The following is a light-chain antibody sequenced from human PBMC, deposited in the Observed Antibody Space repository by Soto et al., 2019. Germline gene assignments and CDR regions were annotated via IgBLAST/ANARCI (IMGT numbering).Light chain of an antibody. CDR1: QSVRSN. J-gene: IGKJ1*01. CDR2: GAS. CDR3: QQYNNWPWT. Sequence: EIVMTQSPATLSVSPGERATLSCRASQSVRSNLAWYQQKPGQAPRLLIYGASTRATGIAARFSGSGSGTEFILTISRLQSEDFAVYYCQQYNNWPWTFGQGTKVEIK. V-gene: IGKV3-15*01.